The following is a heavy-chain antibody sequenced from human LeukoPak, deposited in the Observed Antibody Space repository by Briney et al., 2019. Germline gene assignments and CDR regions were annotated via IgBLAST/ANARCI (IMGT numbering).Heavy chain of an antibody. CDR3: AKGGMSTIVRGVIGYMDV. CDR1: GFSVSSNY. CDR2: IYSDSST. J-gene: IGHJ6*03. D-gene: IGHD3-10*01. V-gene: IGHV3-66*01. Sequence: GGSLRLSCAASGFSVSSNYLTWLRQAPGKGLECVSVIYSDSSTYYADSVKGRFTFSRDNSKNTLYLQMNSLRAEDTAVYYCAKGGMSTIVRGVIGYMDVWGKGTTVTISS.